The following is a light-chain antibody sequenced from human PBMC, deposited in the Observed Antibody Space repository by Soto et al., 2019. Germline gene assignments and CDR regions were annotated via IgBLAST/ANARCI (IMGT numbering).Light chain of an antibody. V-gene: IGKV3-11*01. J-gene: IGKJ5*01. Sequence: EIVLTQSPATLSLSPGERATLSCRASESVGTYFAWYQHKAGQAPSLLLYDASQRATGVPDRFSCSGSATYFTLTISSLEPEDFAIYYCQQRSDWPEISFGQGTRLEIK. CDR3: QQRSDWPEIS. CDR1: ESVGTY. CDR2: DAS.